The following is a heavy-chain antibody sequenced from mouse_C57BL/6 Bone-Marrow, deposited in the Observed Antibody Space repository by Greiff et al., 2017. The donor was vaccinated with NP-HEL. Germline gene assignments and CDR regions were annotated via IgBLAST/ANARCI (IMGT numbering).Heavy chain of an antibody. CDR3: ARSSPIYDGYYVGAMDY. CDR2: IDPNSGGT. V-gene: IGHV1-72*01. D-gene: IGHD2-3*01. Sequence: VQLQQPGAELVKPGASVKLSCKASGYTFASYWMHWVKQRPGRGLEWIGRIDPNSGGTKYNEKFKSKDTLTVDKPSSTAYMQLSSLTSEDSAVYYCARSSPIYDGYYVGAMDYWGQGTSVTVSS. J-gene: IGHJ4*01. CDR1: GYTFASYW.